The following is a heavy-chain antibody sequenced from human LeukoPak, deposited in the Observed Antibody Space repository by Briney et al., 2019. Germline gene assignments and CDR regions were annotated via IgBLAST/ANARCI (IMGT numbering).Heavy chain of an antibody. CDR3: ARGINIEVVGYDY. D-gene: IGHD2-2*01. Sequence: ASVQVSCKASRYTFTGYYMHWVRQAAGQGLEGMGWINPNSGGTNYVQKLQGRVTMTRDTSMSTDYMELSRLGSYDTAVYVCARGINIEVVGYDYWGQGTLVTVSS. CDR1: RYTFTGYY. CDR2: INPNSGGT. V-gene: IGHV1-2*02. J-gene: IGHJ4*02.